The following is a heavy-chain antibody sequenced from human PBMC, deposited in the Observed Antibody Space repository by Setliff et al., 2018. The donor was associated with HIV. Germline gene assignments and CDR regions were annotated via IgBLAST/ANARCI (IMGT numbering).Heavy chain of an antibody. CDR3: ARVLKGYSSSYEAFDI. V-gene: IGHV1-69*10. J-gene: IGHJ3*02. CDR2: IIPILNVA. CDR1: RGTFTTYA. D-gene: IGHD6-13*01. Sequence: WASVKVSCKPSRGTFTTYAFSWVRQAPGQGLEWMGGIIPILNVAKYPQKFHGRVTITADKSTSTVYMELSSLRSEDTAMYYCARVLKGYSSSYEAFDIWGQGTKVTVSS.